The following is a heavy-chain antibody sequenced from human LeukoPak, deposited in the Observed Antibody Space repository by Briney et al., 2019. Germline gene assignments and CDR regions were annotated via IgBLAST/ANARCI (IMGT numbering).Heavy chain of an antibody. CDR1: GFTFSNYW. CDR3: ARDPYYYDTTVDY. V-gene: IGHV3-30*03. J-gene: IGHJ4*02. CDR2: ISYDGTNK. D-gene: IGHD3-22*01. Sequence: GGSLRLSCVASGFTFSNYWMHWVRQAPGKGLEWVAVISYDGTNKYYADSVKGRFTISRDNSKNTLYLQMNSLRAEDTAVYYCARDPYYYDTTVDYWGQGTLVTVSS.